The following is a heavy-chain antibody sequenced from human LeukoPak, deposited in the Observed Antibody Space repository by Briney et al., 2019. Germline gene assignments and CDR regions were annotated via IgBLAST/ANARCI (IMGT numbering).Heavy chain of an antibody. CDR1: GDSISSYS. CDR3: AWSQNVDTTMAFDY. V-gene: IGHV4-34*01. J-gene: IGHJ4*02. Sequence: SETLSLTCSVSGDSISSYSWSWIRQPPGKGLEWIGEVNHSGNTNYNPSLKSRVTISLDTSKNQFSLKLSSVTAADTAVYYCAWSQNVDTTMAFDYWGQGTLVTVSS. D-gene: IGHD5-18*01. CDR2: VNHSGNT.